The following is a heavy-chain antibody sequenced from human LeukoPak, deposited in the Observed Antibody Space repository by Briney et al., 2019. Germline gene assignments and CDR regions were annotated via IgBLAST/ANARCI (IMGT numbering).Heavy chain of an antibody. CDR1: GFTFSSYW. Sequence: GGSLRLSCAASGFTFSSYWMSWLRQAPGKGLEWVANIKRDGSEKYYVDSVKGRFTISRDNAKNSLYLQMNSLRAEGTAVYYCARGVATIPNWFDPWGQGTLVTASS. D-gene: IGHD5-12*01. CDR3: ARGVATIPNWFDP. V-gene: IGHV3-7*02. CDR2: IKRDGSEK. J-gene: IGHJ5*02.